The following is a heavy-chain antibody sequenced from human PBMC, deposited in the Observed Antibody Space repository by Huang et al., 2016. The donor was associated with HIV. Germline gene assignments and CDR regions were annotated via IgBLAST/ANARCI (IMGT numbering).Heavy chain of an antibody. J-gene: IGHJ6*02. D-gene: IGHD3-10*01. Sequence: EVQLVQSGAEVQKPGESLKISCKGSGYRFRSNWIGWVRQMPGKGLEWMGISYPGDADTRDSPSFQGQVTISADKSINTAYLQGSSLKASDTAMYYCARLIGSPSFYYGLDVWGQGTTVTVSS. CDR1: GYRFRSNW. CDR3: ARLIGSPSFYYGLDV. V-gene: IGHV5-51*01. CDR2: SYPGDADT.